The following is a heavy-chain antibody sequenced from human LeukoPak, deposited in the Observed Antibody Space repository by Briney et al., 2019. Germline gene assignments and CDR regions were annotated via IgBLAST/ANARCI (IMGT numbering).Heavy chain of an antibody. CDR2: IIPIFGTA. V-gene: IGHV1-69*01. D-gene: IGHD3-9*01. CDR1: GGTFSSYA. CDR3: ARETPRLTGYYRGLDAFDI. Sequence: GASVKVSCKASGGTFSSYAIIWVRQAPGQGLEWMGGIIPIFGTANYAQKFQGRVTITADESTSTAYMELSSLRSEDTAVYYCARETPRLTGYYRGLDAFDIWGQGTMVTVSS. J-gene: IGHJ3*02.